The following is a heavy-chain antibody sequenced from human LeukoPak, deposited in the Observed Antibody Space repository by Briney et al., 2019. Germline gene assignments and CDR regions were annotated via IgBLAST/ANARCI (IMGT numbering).Heavy chain of an antibody. J-gene: IGHJ6*03. V-gene: IGHV4-59*01. CDR2: IYYSGST. D-gene: IGHD4-11*01. Sequence: PSETLSLTCTVSGGSISSYYWSWIRQPPGKGLEWIGYIYYSGSTNYNPSLKSRVTISVDTPKNQFSLKLSSVTAADTAVYYCARISRLQTTVTFYYYYYMDVWGKGTTVTVSS. CDR1: GGSISSYY. CDR3: ARISRLQTTVTFYYYYYMDV.